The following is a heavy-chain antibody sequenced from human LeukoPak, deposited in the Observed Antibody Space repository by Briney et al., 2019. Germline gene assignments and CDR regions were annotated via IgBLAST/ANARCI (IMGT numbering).Heavy chain of an antibody. CDR3: AKDGSWSCTD. Sequence: GGSLRLSCAASGFTFGSSAMHWVRQGPGKGLEWVAYIAHHGNNKYYADSVKGRFTISRDKSKRTLYLQMNSLRVDDTAVYYCAKDGSWSCTDWGQGTLVTVFS. CDR2: IAHHGNNK. J-gene: IGHJ4*02. V-gene: IGHV3-30*02. CDR1: GFTFGSSA. D-gene: IGHD2-8*02.